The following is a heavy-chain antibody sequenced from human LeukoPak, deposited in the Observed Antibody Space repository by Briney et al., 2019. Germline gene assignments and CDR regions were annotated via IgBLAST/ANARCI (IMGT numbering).Heavy chain of an antibody. CDR3: ARQSEPKGDY. J-gene: IGHJ4*02. Sequence: ASVKVSCKASGYTFSDYYIHWLRQAPGQGLEWMGRINPNSGVTNYAKNFQGRVTITRDTSIGTASMELSSLRSGDTAVYYCARQSEPKGDYWGQGTLVTVSS. CDR1: GYTFSDYY. V-gene: IGHV1-2*06. CDR2: INPNSGVT.